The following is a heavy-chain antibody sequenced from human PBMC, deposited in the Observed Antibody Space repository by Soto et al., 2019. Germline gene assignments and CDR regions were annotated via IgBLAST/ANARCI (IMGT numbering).Heavy chain of an antibody. CDR1: GFTFSSYA. CDR2: ISYDGSNK. J-gene: IGHJ6*02. V-gene: IGHV3-30-3*01. CDR3: ARGGAEVRGVIKNYYYYYGMDV. D-gene: IGHD3-10*01. Sequence: GGSLRLSCAASGFTFSSYAMHWVRQAPGKGLEWVAVISYDGSNKYYADSVKGRFTISRDNSKNTLYLQMNSLRAEDTAVYYCARGGAEVRGVIKNYYYYYGMDVWGQGTTVTVSS.